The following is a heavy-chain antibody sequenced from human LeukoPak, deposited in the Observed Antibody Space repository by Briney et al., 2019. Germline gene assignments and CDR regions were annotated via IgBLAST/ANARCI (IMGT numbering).Heavy chain of an antibody. D-gene: IGHD3-9*01. Sequence: PSQTLSLTCTVSGGSISSGGYYWSWIRQHPGKGLEWIGYIYYSGSTYYNLSLKSRVTISVDTSKNQFSLKLSSVTAADTAVYYCARSPGGGYYDILTGLNDAFDIWGQGTMVTVSS. J-gene: IGHJ3*02. CDR1: GGSISSGGYY. CDR3: ARSPGGGYYDILTGLNDAFDI. V-gene: IGHV4-31*03. CDR2: IYYSGST.